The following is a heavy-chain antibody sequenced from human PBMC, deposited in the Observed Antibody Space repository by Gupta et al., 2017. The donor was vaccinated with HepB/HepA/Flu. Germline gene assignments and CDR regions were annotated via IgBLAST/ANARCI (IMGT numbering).Heavy chain of an antibody. CDR3: AKGGLIAAAGENDY. V-gene: IGHV3-23*01. CDR2: ISGSGGST. CDR1: AITCGSYD. J-gene: IGHJ4*02. D-gene: IGHD6-13*01. Sequence: EVQLLESGGGLVQPWGSLRHACPVFAITCGSYDMSWVRQAPGKGLEWVSAISGSGGSTYYADSVKGRFTISRDNSKNTLYLQMNSLRAEDTAVYYCAKGGLIAAAGENDYWGQGTLVTVSS.